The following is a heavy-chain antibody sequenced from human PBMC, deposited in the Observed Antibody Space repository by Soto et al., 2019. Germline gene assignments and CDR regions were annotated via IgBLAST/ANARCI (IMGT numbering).Heavy chain of an antibody. D-gene: IGHD2-2*01. CDR2: INAGNGNT. CDR3: ARYCSSTSCSVYYGMDV. J-gene: IGHJ6*02. Sequence: ASVKVSCKASGHTFTSYAMHWVRQAPGQRLEWMGWINAGNGNTKYSQKFQGRVTMTRDTSISTAYMELSRLRSDDTAVYYCARYCSSTSCSVYYGMDVWGQGTTVTVSS. CDR1: GHTFTSYA. V-gene: IGHV1-3*01.